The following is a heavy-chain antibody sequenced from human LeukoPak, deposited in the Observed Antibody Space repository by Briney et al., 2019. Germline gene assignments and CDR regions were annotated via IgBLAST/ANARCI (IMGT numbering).Heavy chain of an antibody. V-gene: IGHV3-23*01. D-gene: IGHD5-18*01. CDR1: GFIVNDNY. CDR3: AKDLDRYSYGQIPDY. Sequence: GGSLRLSCAASGFIVNDNYMSWVRQAPGKGLEWVSAISGSGGSTFYADSVKGRFTISRDNSKNTLYLQMNSLRAEDTAVYYCAKDLDRYSYGQIPDYWGQGTLVTVSS. J-gene: IGHJ4*02. CDR2: ISGSGGST.